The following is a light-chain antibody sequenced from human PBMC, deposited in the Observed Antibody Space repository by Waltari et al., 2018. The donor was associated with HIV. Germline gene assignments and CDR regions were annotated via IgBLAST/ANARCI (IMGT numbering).Light chain of an antibody. CDR3: GAWDSGLSAWV. CDR1: SSNIRHNY. CDR2: DNN. J-gene: IGLJ3*02. Sequence: HSVLTQPPSVSAAPGQKVTISCSGSSSNIRHNYVTWYQQFPGTAPKLLIYDNNKRPSGIPDRFSGTKSGTSATLGITGLQTGDEAGYYCGAWDSGLSAWVFGGGTKLTVL. V-gene: IGLV1-51*01.